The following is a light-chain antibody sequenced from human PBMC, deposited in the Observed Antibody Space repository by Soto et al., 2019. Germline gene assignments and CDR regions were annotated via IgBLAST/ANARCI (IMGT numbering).Light chain of an antibody. V-gene: IGKV3-20*01. Sequence: EIVLTQSPGTLSLSPGERATLSCRASQSVSSSYLAWYQQKPGQAPRLLIYGASIRATGIPDRFSGSGSGTDLTLTISRLEPEDFAVYQCQKYGRSPGTFGQVTKVDSK. CDR3: QKYGRSPGT. CDR2: GAS. J-gene: IGKJ1*01. CDR1: QSVSSSY.